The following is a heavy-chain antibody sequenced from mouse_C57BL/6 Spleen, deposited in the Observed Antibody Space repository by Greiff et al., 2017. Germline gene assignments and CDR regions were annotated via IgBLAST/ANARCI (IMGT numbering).Heavy chain of an antibody. D-gene: IGHD2-10*01. CDR2: IRPNSGST. J-gene: IGHJ4*01. CDR3: ASLLYAMDY. Sequence: VQLQQPGAELVEPGASVKLSCTASGYTFTSYWVHWVKQRPGQGLEWIGMIRPNSGSTNYNEKFKSKATRTVDKAPSTAYKQLSSLTSEDSAVYYCASLLYAMDYWGQGTSVTVSS. CDR1: GYTFTSYW. V-gene: IGHV1-64*01.